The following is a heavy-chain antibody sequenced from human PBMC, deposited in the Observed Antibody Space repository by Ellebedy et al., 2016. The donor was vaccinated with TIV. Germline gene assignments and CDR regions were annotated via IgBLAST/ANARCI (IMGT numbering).Heavy chain of an antibody. CDR3: ARDEGGSGSLSY. CDR2: IYYSGST. Sequence: MPSETLSLTCTVSGNSISSDYYYWGWIRQPPGKGLEWIGNIYYSGSTYYRPSLKSRIPISLDTSKNQFSLRLSSVTAADTAVYYCARDEGGSGSLSYWGQGTLVTVSS. D-gene: IGHD3-10*01. V-gene: IGHV4-30-4*01. J-gene: IGHJ4*02. CDR1: GNSISSDYYY.